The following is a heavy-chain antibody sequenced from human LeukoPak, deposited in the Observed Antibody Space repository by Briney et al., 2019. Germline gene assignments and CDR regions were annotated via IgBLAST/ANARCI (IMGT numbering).Heavy chain of an antibody. CDR2: ISSRGSSI. J-gene: IGHJ3*02. Sequence: GGSLRLSCAASGFTFSDYLLTWVRQAPGKGLEWVSYISSRGSSIYYADSVKGRFTLSRDNAKNSLFLQMNNLRAEDTAVYYCARAGPPKSDCWSGYENAFDIWGQGTMVTVSS. CDR3: ARAGPPKSDCWSGYENAFDI. V-gene: IGHV3-11*01. D-gene: IGHD3-3*01. CDR1: GFTFSDYL.